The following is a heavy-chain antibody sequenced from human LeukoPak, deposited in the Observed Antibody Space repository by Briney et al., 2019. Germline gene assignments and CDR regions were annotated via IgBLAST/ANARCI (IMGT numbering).Heavy chain of an antibody. V-gene: IGHV3-33*01. CDR2: IWYDGSNK. CDR3: ARDRSSSSWFLDY. D-gene: IGHD6-13*01. Sequence: PGGSLRLSCAASGFTFSSYGMHWVRQAPGKGLEWVAVIWYDGSNKYYADSVKGRSTISRDNSKNTLYLQMNSLGAEDTAVYYCARDRSSSSWFLDYWGQGTLVTVSS. J-gene: IGHJ4*02. CDR1: GFTFSSYG.